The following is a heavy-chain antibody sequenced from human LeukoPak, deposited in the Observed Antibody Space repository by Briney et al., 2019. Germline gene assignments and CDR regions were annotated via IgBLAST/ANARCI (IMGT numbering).Heavy chain of an antibody. D-gene: IGHD1-14*01. CDR3: ARGPLYFES. Sequence: SETLSLTCAVSGASTDTHYWSWIRQPPGKGLEWIGNIFYRGSTNYNPSLKSRVTLSVDTSKNHFSLRLSSVTAADTAIYYCARGPLYFESWGQGTLVTVSS. V-gene: IGHV4-59*11. CDR1: GASTDTHY. CDR2: IFYRGST. J-gene: IGHJ4*02.